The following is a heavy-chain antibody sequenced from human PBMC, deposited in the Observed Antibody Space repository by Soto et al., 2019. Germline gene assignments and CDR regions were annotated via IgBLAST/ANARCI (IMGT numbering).Heavy chain of an antibody. D-gene: IGHD5-12*01. V-gene: IGHV3-53*01. CDR1: WFTVSSNY. Sequence: GSLRLSCAASWFTVSSNYMSWVRQAPGKGLEWVSVIYSGGSTYYADSVKGRFTISRDNSKNTLYLQMNSLRAEDTAVYYCARKLVATIPYYYYGMDVWGQGTTVTVSS. CDR2: IYSGGST. CDR3: ARKLVATIPYYYYGMDV. J-gene: IGHJ6*02.